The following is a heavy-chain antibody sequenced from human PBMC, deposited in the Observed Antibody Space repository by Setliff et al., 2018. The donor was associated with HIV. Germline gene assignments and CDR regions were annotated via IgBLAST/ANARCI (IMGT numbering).Heavy chain of an antibody. J-gene: IGHJ3*02. CDR1: GYSISSGYY. D-gene: IGHD5-12*01. Sequence: SETLSLTCGVSGYSISSGYYWGWIRQPPGKGLEWIGSIHHNGITSYNPSLKSRVTISVDTSKNQFSLMLSSTTAADTAVYYCARAEMATIVAFDIWGQGTMVTVSS. CDR3: ARAEMATIVAFDI. V-gene: IGHV4-38-2*01. CDR2: IHHNGIT.